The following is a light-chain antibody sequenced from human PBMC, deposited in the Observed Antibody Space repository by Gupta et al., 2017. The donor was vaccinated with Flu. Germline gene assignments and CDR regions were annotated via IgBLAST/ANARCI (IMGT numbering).Light chain of an antibody. Sequence: EIVMTQSPATLSVSPGERATLSCRASESVWSNLAWYQQKPGQAPRLLISGASTRATGVPARFSGSGSETEFTLIISSVQSEDFGLYYCHQDNNWPRTCGQGTKVEIK. CDR1: ESVWSN. CDR3: HQDNNWPRT. CDR2: GAS. V-gene: IGKV3-15*01. J-gene: IGKJ1*01.